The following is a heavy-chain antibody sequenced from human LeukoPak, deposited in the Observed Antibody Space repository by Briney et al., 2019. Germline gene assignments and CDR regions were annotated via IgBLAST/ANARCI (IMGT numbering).Heavy chain of an antibody. CDR1: GYTFTSYD. Sequence: GASVKVSCKASGYTFTSYDINWVRQATGEGLEWMGWMNPNSGDTGYAQKFQGRVTMTRNTSISTAYMELSSLRSEDTAVYYCARDSSGGVHGHPFDYWGQGTLVTVSS. D-gene: IGHD6-19*01. CDR2: MNPNSGDT. CDR3: ARDSSGGVHGHPFDY. V-gene: IGHV1-8*01. J-gene: IGHJ4*02.